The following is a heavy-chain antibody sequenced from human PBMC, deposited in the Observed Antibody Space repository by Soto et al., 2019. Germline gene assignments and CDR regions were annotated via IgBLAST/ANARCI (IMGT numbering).Heavy chain of an antibody. CDR2: IWYDGSNK. J-gene: IGHJ6*02. CDR3: ARDKSRRGINGDYGMDV. D-gene: IGHD2-8*01. CDR1: GFTFSSYG. V-gene: IGHV3-33*01. Sequence: HPGGSLRLSCAASGFTFSSYGMHWVRQAPGKGLEWVAVIWYDGSNKYYADSVKGRFTISRDNSKNTLYLQMNSLRAEDTAVYYCARDKSRRGINGDYGMDVWGQGTTVTVSS.